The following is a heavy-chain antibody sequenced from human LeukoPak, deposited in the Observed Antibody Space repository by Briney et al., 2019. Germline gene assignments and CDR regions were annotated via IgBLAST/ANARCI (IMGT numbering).Heavy chain of an antibody. CDR3: ARHFDWGYWYFDL. CDR2: IYYSGST. D-gene: IGHD3-9*01. J-gene: IGHJ2*01. V-gene: IGHV4-59*08. CDR1: GGSISSYY. Sequence: SETLSLTCTVSGGSISSYYWSWIRQPPGKGLEWIGYIYYSGSTNYNPSLKSRVTISVDTSKNQFSLKLSSVTAADTAVYYCARHFDWGYWYFDLWGRGTLVTVSS.